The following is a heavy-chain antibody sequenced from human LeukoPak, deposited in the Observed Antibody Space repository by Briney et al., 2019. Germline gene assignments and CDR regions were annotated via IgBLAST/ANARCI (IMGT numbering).Heavy chain of an antibody. Sequence: SETLSLTCTVSGGSISSYYWSWIRQPPGKGLEWIGYIYNSGSTNYNPSLKGRVTISVDTSKNQFSLNLDSVTAADTAVYYCVRDRELNYWGQGTLVTVSS. CDR1: GGSISSYY. J-gene: IGHJ4*02. CDR3: VRDRELNY. CDR2: IYNSGST. V-gene: IGHV4-59*01. D-gene: IGHD3-10*01.